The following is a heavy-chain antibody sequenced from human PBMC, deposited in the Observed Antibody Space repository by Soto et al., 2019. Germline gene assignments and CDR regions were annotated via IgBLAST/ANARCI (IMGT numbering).Heavy chain of an antibody. J-gene: IGHJ6*02. Sequence: QLQLVESGGGVVQPGRSLRLSCAASGFTFSNYIMHWVRQAPGKGLEWVAFISYDGSNKDYADSVKGRITISRDNSKSTLYLQLSSLRPEDTAVYYCAGGDTYYAMGVWGQGTTVTVSS. V-gene: IGHV3-30-3*01. CDR2: ISYDGSNK. CDR1: GFTFSNYI. D-gene: IGHD5-18*01. CDR3: AGGDTYYAMGV.